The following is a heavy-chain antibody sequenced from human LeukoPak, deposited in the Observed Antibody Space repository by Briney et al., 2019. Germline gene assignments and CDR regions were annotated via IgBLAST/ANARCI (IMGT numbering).Heavy chain of an antibody. D-gene: IGHD2/OR15-2a*01. CDR1: GYTFTGYY. J-gene: IGHJ5*02. Sequence: ASVKVSCKASGYTFTGYYMHWVRQAPGQGLEWMGWINPNSGGTNYAQKFQGRVTMTRDTSISTAYMELSRPRSDDTAVYYCASSIGLTGNNWFDPWGQGTLITVSS. CDR3: ASSIGLTGNNWFDP. CDR2: INPNSGGT. V-gene: IGHV1-2*02.